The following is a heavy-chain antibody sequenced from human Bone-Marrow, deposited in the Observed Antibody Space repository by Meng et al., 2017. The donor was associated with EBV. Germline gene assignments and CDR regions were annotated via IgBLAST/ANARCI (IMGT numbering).Heavy chain of an antibody. CDR1: GFTFSDYY. V-gene: IGHV3-11*01. CDR2: ISSSGSTI. J-gene: IGHJ4*02. Sequence: QVLWVESGGGLGRPGGALRLSWAASGFTFSDYYMSWIRQAPGKGLKWVSDISSSGSTIYYADSVKGRFTISRDNAKNSLYLQMNSLRAEDTAVYYCARDVGATNVYDYWGQGTLVTVSS. CDR3: ARDVGATNVYDY. D-gene: IGHD1-26*01.